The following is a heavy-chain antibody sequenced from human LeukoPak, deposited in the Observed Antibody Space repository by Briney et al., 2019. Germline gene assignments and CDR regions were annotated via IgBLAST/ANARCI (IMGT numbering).Heavy chain of an antibody. J-gene: IGHJ6*02. CDR3: ASRSAAIPNMYYYYGMDV. CDR1: GFTFSDYY. D-gene: IGHD2-2*02. V-gene: IGHV3-11*01. Sequence: GGSLRLSCAASGFTFSDYYMSWIRQAPGKGLEWVSYISSSGSTIYYADSVKGRFTISRDNAENSLYLQMNSLRAEDTAVYYCASRSAAIPNMYYYYGMDVWGQGTTVTVSS. CDR2: ISSSGSTI.